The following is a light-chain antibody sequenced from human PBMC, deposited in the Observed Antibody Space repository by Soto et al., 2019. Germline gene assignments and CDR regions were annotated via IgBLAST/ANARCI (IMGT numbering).Light chain of an antibody. CDR3: HLSNGLPRT. CDR1: QNISRS. J-gene: IGKJ1*01. CDR2: GTS. V-gene: IGKV3-15*01. Sequence: GKRHSSLTLSVSPGERATVSCRASQNISRSLAWYQQKPGQGPSLLIYGTSTRAGGVPARFSGGGSGTEFTLTISSLQSEDFAVYCCHLSNGLPRTFGQGTKVDIK.